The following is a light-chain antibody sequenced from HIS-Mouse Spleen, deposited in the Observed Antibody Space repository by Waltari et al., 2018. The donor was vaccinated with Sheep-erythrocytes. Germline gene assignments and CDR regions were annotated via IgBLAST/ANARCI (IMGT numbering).Light chain of an antibody. J-gene: IGLJ2*01. CDR2: DVS. CDR1: SSDVGGYNY. CDR3: CSYAGSYTLV. Sequence: QSALTQPRSVSGSPGQSVTISCTGTSSDVGGYNYVSWYQQHPGKAPKLMIYDVSKRPSAVPDRFSGSKSGNTDSLTISGLQAEDEADYYCCSYAGSYTLVFGGGTKLTVL. V-gene: IGLV2-11*01.